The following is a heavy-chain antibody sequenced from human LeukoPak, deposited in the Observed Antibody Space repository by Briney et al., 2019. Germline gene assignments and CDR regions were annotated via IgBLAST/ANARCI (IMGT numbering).Heavy chain of an antibody. D-gene: IGHD3-3*01. V-gene: IGHV4-34*01. CDR1: GGSFSGYH. J-gene: IGHJ6*03. CDR3: ARAADFWSGYYTNYYYYMDV. Sequence: SETLSLTCVVYGGSFSGYHWSWIRQPPGKGLEWIGEINHSGYTNYNPSVQSRVTISVDTSKTQLSLKLTSVTAADTAVYYCARAADFWSGYYTNYYYYMDVWGKGTTVTVSS. CDR2: INHSGYT.